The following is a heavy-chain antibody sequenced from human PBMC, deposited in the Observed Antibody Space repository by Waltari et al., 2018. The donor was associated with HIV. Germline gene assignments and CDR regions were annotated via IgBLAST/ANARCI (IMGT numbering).Heavy chain of an antibody. Sequence: QVQLQQSGPGLVKPSQTLSLTCAISGDSVSSNSVAWNWIRQSPSRGLEWLGRTYYRSKWYNEYAVSVKSRMNINPDTSKNQFSLQLNSVTPEDTAVYYCGRGRNFAFDSWGQGTMVTVSS. CDR2: TYYRSKWYN. CDR3: GRGRNFAFDS. V-gene: IGHV6-1*01. CDR1: GDSVSSNSVA. J-gene: IGHJ3*02.